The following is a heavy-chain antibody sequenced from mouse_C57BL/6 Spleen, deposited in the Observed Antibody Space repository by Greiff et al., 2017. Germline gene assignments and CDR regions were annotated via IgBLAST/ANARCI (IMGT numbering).Heavy chain of an antibody. CDR1: GYTFSDYY. Sequence: DVKLVESEAGLVQPGSSMKLSCTASGYTFSDYYMAWVRQVPEKGLEWVANINSDGSSTYYLDSLKSRFIISRDNAKNILYLQMSSLMSEDTATYYCARVRFYYGSSHYYAKGYWGQGTSVTVSS. V-gene: IGHV5-16*01. D-gene: IGHD1-1*01. CDR2: INSDGSST. CDR3: ARVRFYYGSSHYYAKGY. J-gene: IGHJ4*01.